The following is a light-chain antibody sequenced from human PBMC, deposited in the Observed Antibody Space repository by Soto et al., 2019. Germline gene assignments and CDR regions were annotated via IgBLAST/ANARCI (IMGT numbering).Light chain of an antibody. CDR3: QQYNNWPPMV. V-gene: IGKV3-15*01. J-gene: IGKJ1*01. Sequence: EIVMTQSPATLSVSPGERATLSCRASQSVSSNLAWYQQKPGQAPRLLIYGASTRATGIPARFSGSGSGTAFTLTISSLQSEDFAVYYCQQYNNWPPMVFGQGHKVEIK. CDR2: GAS. CDR1: QSVSSN.